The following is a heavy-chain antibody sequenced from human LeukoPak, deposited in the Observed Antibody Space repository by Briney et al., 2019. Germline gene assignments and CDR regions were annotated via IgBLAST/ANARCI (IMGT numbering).Heavy chain of an antibody. V-gene: IGHV3-48*01. D-gene: IGHD3-22*01. CDR1: RFTFSSYS. CDR3: ARDSVPYYYDSSGYYLNFYYYYYYMDV. Sequence: GGSLRLSCAASRFTFSSYSMDWVRQAPGKGLEWVSYISSSSSTIYYADSVKGRFTISRDNAKNSLYLQMNSLRAEDTAVYYCARDSVPYYYDSSGYYLNFYYYYYYMDVWGKGTTVTVSS. J-gene: IGHJ6*03. CDR2: ISSSSSTI.